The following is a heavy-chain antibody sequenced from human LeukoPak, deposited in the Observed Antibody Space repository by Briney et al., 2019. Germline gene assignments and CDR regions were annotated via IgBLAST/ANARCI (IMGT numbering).Heavy chain of an antibody. D-gene: IGHD6-13*01. Sequence: SETLSLTCAVYGGSFSGYYWSWIRQPPGKGLEWIGEINHSGSTNYNPSLKSRVTISVDTSKNQFSLKLSSVTAADTAVYYCARDGPIGAAAGTSVLINYFDYWGQGTLVTVSS. V-gene: IGHV4-34*01. CDR1: GGSFSGYY. CDR3: ARDGPIGAAAGTSVLINYFDY. J-gene: IGHJ4*02. CDR2: INHSGST.